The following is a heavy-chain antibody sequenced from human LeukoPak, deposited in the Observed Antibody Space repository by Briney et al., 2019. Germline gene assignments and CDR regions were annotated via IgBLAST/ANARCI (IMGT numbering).Heavy chain of an antibody. Sequence: SETLSLTCTVSGGSISSGGYYWSWSRQHPGKGLEWIGYIYYSGSTYYNPSLKSRVTISVDTSKNQFSLKLSSVTAADTAVYYCARAGIVVVPAAKGDYFDYWGQGTLVTVSS. CDR3: ARAGIVVVPAAKGDYFDY. CDR1: GGSISSGGYY. J-gene: IGHJ4*02. CDR2: IYYSGST. V-gene: IGHV4-31*03. D-gene: IGHD2-2*01.